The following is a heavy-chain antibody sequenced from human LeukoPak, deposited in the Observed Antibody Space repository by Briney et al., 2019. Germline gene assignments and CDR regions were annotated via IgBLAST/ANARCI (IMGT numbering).Heavy chain of an antibody. CDR2: IYPGDSDT. J-gene: IGHJ4*02. CDR1: GYSFTSYW. V-gene: IGHV5-51*01. D-gene: IGHD3-22*01. Sequence: GESLKISCNGSGYSFTSYWIGWVRQMPGKGLEWMGIIYPGDSDTRYSPSFQGPVTVSTAKAISTAHLRGHSLKASDTAIPYCPSERGDYYDTSGPSEYGGRGTLDTVSS. CDR3: PSERGDYYDTSGPSEY.